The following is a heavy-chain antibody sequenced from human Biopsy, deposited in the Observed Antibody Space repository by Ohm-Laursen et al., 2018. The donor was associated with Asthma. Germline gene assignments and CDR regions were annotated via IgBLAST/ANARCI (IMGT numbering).Heavy chain of an antibody. CDR3: VRGSSSWHHGPFHYYYGLDV. CDR1: SGSGGYMRSGNYY. D-gene: IGHD6-13*01. V-gene: IGHV4-39*01. J-gene: IGHJ6*02. Sequence: SETLSLTCSLSSGSGGYMRSGNYYWGWIRQPPGKGLEWIGSIYYSGTTYYNPSLESRVTVSAVTSKNHFSLKINSVTAADTAVYYCVRGSSSWHHGPFHYYYGLDVWGQGTTATVSS. CDR2: IYYSGTT.